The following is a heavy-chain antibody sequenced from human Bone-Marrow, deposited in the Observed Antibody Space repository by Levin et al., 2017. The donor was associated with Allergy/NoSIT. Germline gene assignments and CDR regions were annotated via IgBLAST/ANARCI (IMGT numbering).Heavy chain of an antibody. Sequence: PGGSLRLSCAASGFTFSSYAMSWVRQAPGKGLEWVSAISGSGGSTYYADSVKGRFTISRDNSKNTLYLQMNSLRAEDTAVYYCAKGQNNYGSGSSPLGYYYYYMDVWGKGTTVTVSS. CDR3: AKGQNNYGSGSSPLGYYYYYMDV. J-gene: IGHJ6*03. D-gene: IGHD3-10*01. V-gene: IGHV3-23*01. CDR2: ISGSGGST. CDR1: GFTFSSYA.